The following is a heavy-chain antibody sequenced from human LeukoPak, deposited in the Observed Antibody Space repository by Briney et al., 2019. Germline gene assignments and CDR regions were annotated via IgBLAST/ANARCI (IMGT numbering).Heavy chain of an antibody. V-gene: IGHV4-4*02. CDR2: IYHSGST. D-gene: IGHD3-10*01. J-gene: IGHJ5*02. CDR3: ARVYVLLWFGEPWNNWFDP. CDR1: GGSISSSNW. Sequence: PSGTLSLTCAVSGGSISSSNWWSWVRQPPGKGLEWIGEIYHSGSTNYNPSLKSRVTISVDKSKNQFSLKLSSVTAADTAVYSCARVYVLLWFGEPWNNWFDPWGQGTLVTVSS.